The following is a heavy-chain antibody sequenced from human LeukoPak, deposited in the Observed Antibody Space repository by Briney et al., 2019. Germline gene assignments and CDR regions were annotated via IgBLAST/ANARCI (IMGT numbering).Heavy chain of an antibody. CDR1: GITVSSNF. Sequence: PGGSLRLSCAASGITVSSNFMTWVGQAPGTGLHWVSVIYSAGSTDYADSVKGRFTISSDSSKNTLYLQMNSLRAEDTAVYYCATSKYSSGWYYFEYWGQGTLVTVSS. CDR2: IYSAGST. J-gene: IGHJ4*02. V-gene: IGHV3-66*01. D-gene: IGHD6-19*01. CDR3: ATSKYSSGWYYFEY.